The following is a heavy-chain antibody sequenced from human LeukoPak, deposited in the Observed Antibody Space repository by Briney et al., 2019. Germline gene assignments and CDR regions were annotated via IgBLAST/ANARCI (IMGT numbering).Heavy chain of an antibody. CDR3: VRVGDLWSNGGYFDS. CDR2: IYSTGTT. V-gene: IGHV4-4*07. J-gene: IGHJ4*01. D-gene: IGHD3-16*01. CDR1: GGSITGHY. Sequence: SETLSLTCTVSGGSITGHYWSWIRQPAGKGLEWLGRIYSTGTTAYNASLTSRLTMSVDASKSQLSLRLNSVTAADTAVYYWVRVGDLWSNGGYFDSWGQGNLVTVSS.